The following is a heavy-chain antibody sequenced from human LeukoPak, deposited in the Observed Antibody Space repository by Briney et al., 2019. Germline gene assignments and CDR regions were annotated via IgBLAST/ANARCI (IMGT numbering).Heavy chain of an antibody. CDR3: AKRSGYTTGWFFDF. Sequence: GGSLRLSCAASGFTVSSNYMSWVRQAPGKGLEWFSVIYSGGSTYYADSVKGRFTISRDNSKNTLYLQMNSLRAEDTAVFYCAKRSGYTTGWFFDFWGQGTLVTVSS. CDR1: GFTVSSNY. J-gene: IGHJ4*02. V-gene: IGHV3-53*01. CDR2: IYSGGST. D-gene: IGHD6-19*01.